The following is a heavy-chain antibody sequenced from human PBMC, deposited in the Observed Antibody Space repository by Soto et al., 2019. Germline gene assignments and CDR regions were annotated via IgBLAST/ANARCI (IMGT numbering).Heavy chain of an antibody. V-gene: IGHV3-23*01. D-gene: IGHD4-4*01. Sequence: EVQLLESGGGLVQPGGSLRLSCAASGFTFSGFAMNWVRQAPGKGLEWVSLISDSGGTTYHADSVKGRFTISRDNSKNTRDLQLNSLRAEDTAVYYCAKAATIATLYNFDFWGQGTLVTVSS. CDR3: AKAATIATLYNFDF. J-gene: IGHJ4*02. CDR2: ISDSGGTT. CDR1: GFTFSGFA.